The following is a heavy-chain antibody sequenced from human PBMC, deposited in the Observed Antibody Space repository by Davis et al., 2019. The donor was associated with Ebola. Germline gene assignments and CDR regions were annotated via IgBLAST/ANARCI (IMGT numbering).Heavy chain of an antibody. J-gene: IGHJ3*02. Sequence: PSETLSLTCTVSGGSISSSGNYCNWIRQHPGKALEWIGSIYNSGMTYYNPSPKSRVTISVDTSKTHFSLKLTSVTAADTAVYYCARGTTVTIGDAFDIWGQGTMVTVSS. CDR1: GGSISSSGNY. V-gene: IGHV4-31*03. D-gene: IGHD4-17*01. CDR2: IYNSGMT. CDR3: ARGTTVTIGDAFDI.